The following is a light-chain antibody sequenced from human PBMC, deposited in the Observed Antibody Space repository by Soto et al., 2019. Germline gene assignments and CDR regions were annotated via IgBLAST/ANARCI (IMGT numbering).Light chain of an antibody. Sequence: QTVVTQEPSFSVSPGGTVTLTCGLSSGSVSTSYYPSWYQQTPGQAPRTLIYSTNTRSSGVPDRFSGSILGNKAALTITVAQADDESDYYCVLCMGSGIWVFGGGTKVTVL. V-gene: IGLV8-61*01. J-gene: IGLJ2*01. CDR2: STN. CDR3: VLCMGSGIWV. CDR1: SGSVSTSYY.